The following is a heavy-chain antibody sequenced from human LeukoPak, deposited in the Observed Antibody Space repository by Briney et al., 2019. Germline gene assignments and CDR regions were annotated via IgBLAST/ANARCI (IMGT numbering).Heavy chain of an antibody. J-gene: IGHJ4*02. CDR1: GFTFSSYE. D-gene: IGHD3-16*01. Sequence: PGGSLRLSCAASGFTFSSYEMNWVRQAPGKGLEWVSYISSSGSTIYYADSVKGRFTISRDNATNSLYLQMNSLRAEDTAVYYRAGGAKGNDYGGKGTMVTVSS. V-gene: IGHV3-48*03. CDR2: ISSSGSTI. CDR3: AGGAKGNDY.